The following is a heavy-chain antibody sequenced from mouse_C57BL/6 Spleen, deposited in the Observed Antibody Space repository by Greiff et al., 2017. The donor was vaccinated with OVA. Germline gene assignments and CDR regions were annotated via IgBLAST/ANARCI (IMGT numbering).Heavy chain of an antibody. V-gene: IGHV5-4*01. J-gene: IGHJ4*01. CDR3: ARGTIARAMDY. Sequence: EVQGVESGGGLVKPGGSLKLSCAASGFTFSSYAMSWVRQTPEKRLEWVATISDGGSYTYYPDNVKGRFTISRDNAKNNLYLQMSHLKSEDTAMYYCARGTIARAMDYWGQGTSVTVSS. D-gene: IGHD2-12*01. CDR2: ISDGGSYT. CDR1: GFTFSSYA.